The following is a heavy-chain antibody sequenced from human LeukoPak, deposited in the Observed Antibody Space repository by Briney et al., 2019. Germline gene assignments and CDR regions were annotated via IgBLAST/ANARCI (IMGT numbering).Heavy chain of an antibody. CDR2: INHSGST. D-gene: IGHD5-24*01. CDR1: GGSFSGYY. Sequence: SETLSLTCAVYGGSFSGYYWSWIRQPPGKGLEWIGEINHSGSTNYNPSLKSRVTISVDTSKNQFSLKLSSVAAADTAVYYCARVATRRDGYNPDYWGQGTLVTVSS. J-gene: IGHJ4*02. V-gene: IGHV4-34*01. CDR3: ARVATRRDGYNPDY.